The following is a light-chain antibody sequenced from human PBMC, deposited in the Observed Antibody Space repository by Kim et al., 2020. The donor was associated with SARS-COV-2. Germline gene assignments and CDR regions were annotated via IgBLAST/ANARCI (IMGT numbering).Light chain of an antibody. J-gene: IGKJ2*01. CDR2: DVS. CDR3: LHHKTFPST. CDR1: QGISRF. Sequence: DIQMTQSPSAMSASLGDRVTITCLASQGISRFLAWFQQKPGKVPKRLIYDVSTLQSGVPSRFSGSGSGTEFTLTITSLQPEDFATYFFLHHKTFPSTFSRLTKLEI. V-gene: IGKV1-17*03.